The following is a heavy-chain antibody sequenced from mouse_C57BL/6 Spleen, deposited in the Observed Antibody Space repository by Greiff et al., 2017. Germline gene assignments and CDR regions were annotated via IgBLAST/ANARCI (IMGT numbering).Heavy chain of an antibody. CDR1: GFTFNDYY. CDR2: LNPNNGGP. CDR3: AREGVYDSYGGY. J-gene: IGHJ2*01. Sequence: FQLQHSGPELVKPGASVKLSCTASGFTFNDYYMNWVKQSNGQSLEWIGDLNPNNGGPSYNQKFQGKATLTVDKSSSTAYMELRRLTSEVSAVYYCAREGVYDSYGGYWGQGTTLTVSS. V-gene: IGHV1-26*01. D-gene: IGHD2-3*01.